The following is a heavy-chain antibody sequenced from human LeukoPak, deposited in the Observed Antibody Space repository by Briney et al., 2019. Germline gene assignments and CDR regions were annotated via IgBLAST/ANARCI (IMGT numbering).Heavy chain of an antibody. V-gene: IGHV3-30*03. J-gene: IGHJ4*02. CDR2: ISYDGSNK. CDR3: ARGVRGVIIPYYFDY. CDR1: GFTFSSYG. Sequence: PGRSLRLSCAASGFTFSSYGMHWVRQAPGKGLEWVAVISYDGSNKYYADSVKGRFTISRDNSKNTLYLQMNSLRAEDTAVYYCARGVRGVIIPYYFDYWGQGTLVTVSS. D-gene: IGHD3-10*01.